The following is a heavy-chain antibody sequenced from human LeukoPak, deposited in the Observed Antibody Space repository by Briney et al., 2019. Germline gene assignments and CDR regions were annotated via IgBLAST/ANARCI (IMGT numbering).Heavy chain of an antibody. CDR3: ASVLLRPNCSGGSCYSD. D-gene: IGHD2-15*01. CDR1: GGTFSSYA. J-gene: IGHJ4*02. CDR2: IIPILGIA. V-gene: IGHV1-69*04. Sequence: SVKVSCKASGGTFSSYAISWVRQAPGQGLEWMGRIIPILGIANYAQKFQGRVTITADKSKSTAYMELSSLSSEDTAVYYCASVLLRPNCSGGSCYSDWGQGTLVTVSS.